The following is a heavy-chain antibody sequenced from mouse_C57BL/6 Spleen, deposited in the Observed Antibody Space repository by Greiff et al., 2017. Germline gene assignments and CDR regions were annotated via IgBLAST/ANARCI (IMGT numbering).Heavy chain of an antibody. J-gene: IGHJ2*01. V-gene: IGHV1-82*01. CDR1: GYAFSSSW. CDR3: ARGYDGYPYYFDY. Sequence: LQESGPELVKPGASVKISCKASGYAFSSSWMNWVKQRPGKGLEWIGRIYPGDGDTNYNGKFKGKATLTADKSSSTAYMQLSSLTSEDSAVYFCARGYDGYPYYFDYWGQGTTLTVSS. D-gene: IGHD2-3*01. CDR2: IYPGDGDT.